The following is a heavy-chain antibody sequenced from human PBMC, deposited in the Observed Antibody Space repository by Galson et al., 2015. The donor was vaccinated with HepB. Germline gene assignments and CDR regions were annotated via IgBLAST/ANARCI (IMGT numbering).Heavy chain of an antibody. CDR2: ISSSSSTI. CDR3: ARGGAKSGDAFDI. D-gene: IGHD3-10*01. V-gene: IGHV3-48*01. CDR1: GFTFSSYS. J-gene: IGHJ3*02. Sequence: SLRLSCAASGFTFSSYSMNWVRQAPGKGLEWVSYISSSSSTIYYADSVKGRFTISKDNAKNSLYLQMNSLRAEDTAVCYCARGGAKSGDAFDIWGQGTMVTVSS.